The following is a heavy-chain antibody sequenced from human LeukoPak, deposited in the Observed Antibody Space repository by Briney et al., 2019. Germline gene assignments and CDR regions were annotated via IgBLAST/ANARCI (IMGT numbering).Heavy chain of an antibody. J-gene: IGHJ4*02. CDR2: ISAYNGNT. CDR3: ARDLASSSWFSGSYYAFVY. V-gene: IGHV1-18*01. CDR1: GYTFTSYG. Sequence: EASVKVSCKASGYTFTSYGISWVRQPPAQGLEWMGWISAYNGNTNYAQKLQGRVTMTTDTSTSTACMELRSLRSDDTAVYYCARDLASSSWFSGSYYAFVYWGQGTLVTVPS. D-gene: IGHD1-26*01.